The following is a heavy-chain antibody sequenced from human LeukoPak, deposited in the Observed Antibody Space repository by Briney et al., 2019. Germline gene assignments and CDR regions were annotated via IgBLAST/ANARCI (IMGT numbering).Heavy chain of an antibody. CDR2: ISSSSSYI. D-gene: IGHD2-2*02. J-gene: IGHJ5*02. Sequence: PGGSLRLSCAVSGFIFSDYSMNWVRQAPGKGLEWVSSISSSSSYIYYADSVKGRFTISRDNAKNSLYLQMNSLRAEDTAVYYCARDLAQYTARGWFDPWGQGTLVTVSS. V-gene: IGHV3-21*01. CDR1: GFIFSDYS. CDR3: ARDLAQYTARGWFDP.